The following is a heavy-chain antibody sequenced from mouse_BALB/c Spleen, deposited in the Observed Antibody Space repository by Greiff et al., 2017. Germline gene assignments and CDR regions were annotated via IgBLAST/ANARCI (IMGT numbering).Heavy chain of an antibody. CDR2: IDPENGNT. D-gene: IGHD2-4*01. CDR3: ARLIYYDYDGFAY. J-gene: IGHJ3*01. Sequence: VQLQQSGAELVRPGALVKLSCKASGFNIKDYYMHWVKQRPEQGLEWIGWIDPENGNTIYDPKFQGKASITADTSSNTAYLQLSSLTSEDPAVYYCARLIYYDYDGFAYWGQGTLVTVSA. CDR1: GFNIKDYY. V-gene: IGHV14-1*02.